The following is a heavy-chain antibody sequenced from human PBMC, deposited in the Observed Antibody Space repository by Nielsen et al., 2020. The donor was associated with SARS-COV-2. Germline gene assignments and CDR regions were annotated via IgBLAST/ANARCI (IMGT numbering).Heavy chain of an antibody. CDR3: ARHPDTAMDDYCYYGMDV. V-gene: IGHV5-51*01. J-gene: IGHJ6*02. CDR2: IYPGDSDT. Sequence: VRQMPGKGLEWMGIIYPGDSDTRYSPSFQGQVTISADKSISTAYLQWSSLKASDTAMYYCARHPDTAMDDYCYYGMDVWGQGTTVTVSS. D-gene: IGHD5-18*01.